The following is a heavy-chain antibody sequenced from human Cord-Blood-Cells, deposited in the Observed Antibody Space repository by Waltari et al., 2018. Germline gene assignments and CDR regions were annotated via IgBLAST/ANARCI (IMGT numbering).Heavy chain of an antibody. J-gene: IGHJ3*02. D-gene: IGHD1-26*01. Sequence: EVQLVESGGGLVQPGGSLRLSCAASGFTFSSYAMSWVSQAPGKGLEWVSAISGSGGSTYYADSVKGRFTISRDNSKNTLYLQMNSLRAEDTAVYYCAKLGGVGATFLDAFDIWGQGTMVTVSS. CDR3: AKLGGVGATFLDAFDI. V-gene: IGHV3-23*04. CDR2: ISGSGGST. CDR1: GFTFSSYA.